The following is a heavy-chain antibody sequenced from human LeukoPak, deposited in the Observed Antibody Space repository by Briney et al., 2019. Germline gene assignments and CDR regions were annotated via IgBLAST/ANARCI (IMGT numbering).Heavy chain of an antibody. CDR1: GVVLSSSQ. J-gene: IGHJ6*03. D-gene: IGHD1-26*01. CDR2: IFRGGKT. Sequence: GGSPRLSCAAPGVVLSSSQMSSGRQAPGKGLGWVSGIFRGGKTEYADSVKGRFTISRDNSRNTLHLQMSSLRVDDTGVYYCATKKWVPNLNYYYYYYYMDVWGRGATVTVSS. V-gene: IGHV3-53*01. CDR3: ATKKWVPNLNYYYYYYYMDV.